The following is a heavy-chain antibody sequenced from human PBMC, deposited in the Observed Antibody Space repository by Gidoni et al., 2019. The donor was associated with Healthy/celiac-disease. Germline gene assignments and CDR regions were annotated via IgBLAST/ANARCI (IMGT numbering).Heavy chain of an antibody. D-gene: IGHD1-7*01. CDR1: GSTFTGYY. CDR3: ARADHGITGTTSYYY. V-gene: IGHV1-2*04. CDR2: INPNSGGT. J-gene: IGHJ4*02. Sequence: QVQLVQSGAEVKKPGASVKVSCKASGSTFTGYYMHWVRQAPGQGLEWMGWINPNSGGTNYAQKFHGWVTMTRDTSISTAYMELSRLRSDDTAVYYCARADHGITGTTSYYYWGQGTLVTVSS.